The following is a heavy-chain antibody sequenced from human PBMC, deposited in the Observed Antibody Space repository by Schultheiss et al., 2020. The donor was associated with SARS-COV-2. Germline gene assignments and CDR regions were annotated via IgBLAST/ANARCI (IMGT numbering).Heavy chain of an antibody. D-gene: IGHD3-3*01. CDR2: IYPGDSDT. J-gene: IGHJ4*02. CDR1: GYSFTSYW. Sequence: GESLKISCKGSGYSFTSYWISWVRQMPGKGLEWMGIIYPGDSDTRYSPSFQGHVTISVDKSISTAYLQWSSLKASDTAMYYCARLRFLEWSRPYYFDYWGQGTLVTVSS. CDR3: ARLRFLEWSRPYYFDY. V-gene: IGHV5-51*01.